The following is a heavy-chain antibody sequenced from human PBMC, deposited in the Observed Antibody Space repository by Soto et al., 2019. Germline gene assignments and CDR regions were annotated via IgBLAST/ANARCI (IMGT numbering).Heavy chain of an antibody. J-gene: IGHJ4*02. D-gene: IGHD3-3*01. Sequence: PGASLRLSCEVSGFTYENYAMNWVRRAPGKGLEWVSSISNIGGQTYYADSVKGRFTISRDNSEKTLYLQMNSLRSEDTAVYYCARDRITIFGVVSWDVDYWGQVNLVTVSS. CDR2: ISNIGGQT. CDR1: GFTYENYA. V-gene: IGHV3-23*01. CDR3: ARDRITIFGVVSWDVDY.